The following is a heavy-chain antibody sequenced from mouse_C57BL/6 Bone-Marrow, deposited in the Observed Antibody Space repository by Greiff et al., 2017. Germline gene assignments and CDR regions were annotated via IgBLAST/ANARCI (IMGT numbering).Heavy chain of an antibody. D-gene: IGHD2-1*01. V-gene: IGHV14-4*01. Sequence: VHVKQSGAELVRPGASVKLSCTASGFNINDDYMHWVKQRPEQGLEWIGWIDPENGDTEYASKFQGKATITADTSSNTAYLQLSSLTSEDTAVYYCSALSTFGKFDYWGRGTTLTVSS. J-gene: IGHJ2*01. CDR1: GFNINDDY. CDR3: SALSTFGKFDY. CDR2: IDPENGDT.